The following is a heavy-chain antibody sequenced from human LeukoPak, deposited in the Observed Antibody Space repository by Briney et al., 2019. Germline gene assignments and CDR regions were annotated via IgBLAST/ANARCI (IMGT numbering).Heavy chain of an antibody. CDR3: ARVARTDAFDI. Sequence: SETLSLTCTVSGGSISSGSYYWGWIRQPPGKGLEWIGSIYYSGSTYYNPSLKSRVTISVDTSKNQFSLKLSSVTAADTAVYYCARVARTDAFDIWGQGTMVTVSS. V-gene: IGHV4-39*07. D-gene: IGHD2-15*01. CDR1: GGSISSGSYY. J-gene: IGHJ3*02. CDR2: IYYSGST.